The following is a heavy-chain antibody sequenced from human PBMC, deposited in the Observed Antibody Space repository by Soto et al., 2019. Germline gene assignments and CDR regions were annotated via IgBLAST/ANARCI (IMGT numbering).Heavy chain of an antibody. CDR2: IYPGDSDT. D-gene: IGHD6-19*01. V-gene: IGHV5-51*01. J-gene: IGHJ6*02. CDR3: ARHRYNSGPTDNDMDV. CDR1: GYDFATYW. Sequence: RGASLKISCKGSGYDFATYWIGWVRQMPGKGLEWMGIIYPGDSDTKYSPSFQGQVTISVDKSISTSYLQWRSLKASDTAMYYCARHRYNSGPTDNDMDVWGQGTTVAVSS.